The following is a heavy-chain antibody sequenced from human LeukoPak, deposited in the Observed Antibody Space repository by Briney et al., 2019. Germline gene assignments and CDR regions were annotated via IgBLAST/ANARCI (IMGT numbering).Heavy chain of an antibody. Sequence: PSETLSLTCTVSGGSISSHYWNWIRQPPGKGLEWIGYIYTSGSTNYNPSLKSRVTISVDTSKNQFSLKLTSVTAADTALYYCATGRPRQTIDYWGQGTLVTVSS. J-gene: IGHJ4*02. CDR1: GGSISSHY. V-gene: IGHV4-4*09. D-gene: IGHD4-11*01. CDR3: ATGRPRQTIDY. CDR2: IYTSGST.